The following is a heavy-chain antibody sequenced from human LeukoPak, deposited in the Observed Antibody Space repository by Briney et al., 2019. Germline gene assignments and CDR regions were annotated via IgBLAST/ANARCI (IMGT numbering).Heavy chain of an antibody. CDR1: GFTFSSYS. J-gene: IGHJ3*02. CDR2: ISSSSSTI. V-gene: IGHV3-48*01. CDR3: ARGWPYSTYDAFDI. Sequence: PGGSLRLSCAASGFTFSSYSMNWVRQAPGKGLEWVSYISSSSSTIYYADSVKGRFTISRDNAKNSLYLQMNSLRAEDTAVYYCARGWPYSTYDAFDIWGQGTMVTVSS. D-gene: IGHD2-2*01.